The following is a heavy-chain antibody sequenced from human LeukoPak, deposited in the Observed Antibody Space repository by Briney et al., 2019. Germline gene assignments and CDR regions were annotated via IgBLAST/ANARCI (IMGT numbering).Heavy chain of an antibody. D-gene: IGHD3-3*01. CDR1: GGSISSGGYY. CDR3: ARRDDFWSGFDY. CDR2: IYYSGST. J-gene: IGHJ4*02. Sequence: SQTLSLTCTVSGGSISSGGYYWSWIRQHPGKGLEWIGYIYYSGSTYYNPSLKSRVTISVDTSKNQFSLKLSSVTAADAAVYYCARRDDFWSGFDYWGQGTLVTVSS. V-gene: IGHV4-31*03.